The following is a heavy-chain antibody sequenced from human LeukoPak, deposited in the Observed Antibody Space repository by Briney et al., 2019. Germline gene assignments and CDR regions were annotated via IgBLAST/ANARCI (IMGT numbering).Heavy chain of an antibody. V-gene: IGHV3-23*01. D-gene: IGHD3-9*01. CDR3: AKEALLRYFDWLCPFDY. Sequence: PGGSLRLSCAASGFTFSSYAMSWVRQAPGKGLEWVSAISGGGGSTYYADSVKGRFTISRDNSKNTLYLQMNSLRAEDTAVYYCAKEALLRYFDWLCPFDYWGQGTLVTVSS. CDR2: ISGGGGST. J-gene: IGHJ4*02. CDR1: GFTFSSYA.